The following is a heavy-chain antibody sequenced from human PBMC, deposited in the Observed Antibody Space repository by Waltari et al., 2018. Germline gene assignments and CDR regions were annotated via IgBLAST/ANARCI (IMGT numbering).Heavy chain of an antibody. D-gene: IGHD2-15*01. V-gene: IGHV4-4*02. J-gene: IGHJ5*02. CDR3: ARDRGRGLCLDT. Sequence: QLQLQESGPGLVRPSGPLSLTCAVSGESMSTTDLWNWVRQSPQRGLEWIGQVQRSGKTNYNPSFVSRVTVSLDTSNNQFSLKMTSATATDTAIYYCARDRGRGLCLDTWGPGTLVTVSP. CDR1: GESMSTTDL. CDR2: VQRSGKT.